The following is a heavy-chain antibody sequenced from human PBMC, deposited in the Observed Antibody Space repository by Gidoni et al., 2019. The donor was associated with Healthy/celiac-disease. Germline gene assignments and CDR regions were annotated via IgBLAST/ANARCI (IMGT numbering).Heavy chain of an antibody. CDR1: GGSISSSNG. CDR3: ARTPGYQLPIHDAFDI. Sequence: VQLQESGPGLVKPSGTLSLTCAVSGGSISSSNGWRWVRQPPGKGLEWIGEIYHSGSTNYNPSLKSRVTISVDKSKNQFSLKLSSVTAADTAVYYCARTPGYQLPIHDAFDIWGQGTMVTVSS. D-gene: IGHD2-2*01. J-gene: IGHJ3*02. CDR2: IYHSGST. V-gene: IGHV4-4*02.